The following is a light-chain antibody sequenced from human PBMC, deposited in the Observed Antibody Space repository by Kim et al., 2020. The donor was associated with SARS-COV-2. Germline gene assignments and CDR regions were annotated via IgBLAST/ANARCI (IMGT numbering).Light chain of an antibody. CDR1: RGISND. V-gene: IGKV1-16*01. CDR2: KVS. CDR3: HQYNTYPLT. J-gene: IGKJ4*02. Sequence: DIQMTQSPSSLSASIGDRVTITCRASRGISNDLAWFQQRPGKAPKPLIQKVSKLQPGVPARFSGSGSGTEFTLTISSLQPEDFASYYCHQYNTYPLTFGGGTKVDIK.